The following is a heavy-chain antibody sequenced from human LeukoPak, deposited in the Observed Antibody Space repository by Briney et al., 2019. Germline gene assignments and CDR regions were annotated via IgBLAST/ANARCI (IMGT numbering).Heavy chain of an antibody. J-gene: IGHJ4*02. V-gene: IGHV1-2*02. Sequence: NFQGRVTMTRDTSISTVYMELSRLQSDDTAVYYCAREGIDILTGYYHDYWGQGTLVTVSS. CDR3: AREGIDILTGYYHDY. D-gene: IGHD3-9*01.